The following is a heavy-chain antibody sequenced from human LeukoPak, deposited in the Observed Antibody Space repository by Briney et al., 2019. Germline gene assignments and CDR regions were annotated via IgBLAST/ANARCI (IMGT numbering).Heavy chain of an antibody. J-gene: IGHJ4*02. CDR2: ISGSGGSI. Sequence: PGGSLRLSCAAFGFTFSSYAMGWVRQAPGKGLEWVSAISGSGGSIYYADSVKGRFTISRDNSKNTLYLQMNSLRAEDTAVYYCAKKLGGNYPFDYWGQGTLVTVSS. CDR1: GFTFSSYA. D-gene: IGHD1-26*01. V-gene: IGHV3-23*01. CDR3: AKKLGGNYPFDY.